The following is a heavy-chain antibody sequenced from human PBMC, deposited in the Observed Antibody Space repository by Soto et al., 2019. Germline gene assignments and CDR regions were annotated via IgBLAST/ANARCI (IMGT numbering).Heavy chain of an antibody. D-gene: IGHD5-18*01. CDR2: IHNSGTT. V-gene: IGHV4-61*01. CDR1: GGSVNSDNYY. Sequence: QVQLQESGPGLVKPSETLSLTCSVSGGSVNSDNYYWTWVRQPPGKGLEWIGNIHNSGTTNSNHSLQNRVTRSIDTSKNQYSLKLTSVTAAAAALYYCARDIRGFSRALDYWGRGTPVTVSS. CDR3: ARDIRGFSRALDY. J-gene: IGHJ4*02.